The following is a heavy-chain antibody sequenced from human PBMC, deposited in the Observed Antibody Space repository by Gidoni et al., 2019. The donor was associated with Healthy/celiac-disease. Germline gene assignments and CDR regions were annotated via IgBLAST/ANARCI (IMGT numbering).Heavy chain of an antibody. V-gene: IGHV5-51*01. CDR2: IYPGDSDT. Sequence: EVQLVQSGAEVKKPGESLKISCKGSGYSFTSYWIGWVRQMPGKGLEWMGIIYPGDSDTRYSPSFQGQVTISADKSISTAYLQWSSLKASDTAMYYCARHANPGYCSSTSCPPNYYYYYGMDVWGQGTTVTVSS. J-gene: IGHJ6*02. CDR1: GYSFTSYW. D-gene: IGHD2-2*01. CDR3: ARHANPGYCSSTSCPPNYYYYYGMDV.